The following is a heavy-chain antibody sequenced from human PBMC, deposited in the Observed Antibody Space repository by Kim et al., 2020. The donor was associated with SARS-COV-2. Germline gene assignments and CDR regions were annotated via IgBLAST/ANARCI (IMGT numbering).Heavy chain of an antibody. CDR1: GFTFGDYA. V-gene: IGHV3-49*04. J-gene: IGHJ4*02. CDR3: TRDPTTKRNIDSLGYDY. Sequence: GGSLRLSCTASGFTFGDYAMSWVRQAPGKGLEWVGFIRSKAYGGTTEYAASVKGRFTISRDDSKSIAYLQMNSLKTEDTAVYYCTRDPTTKRNIDSLGYDYWGQGTLVTVSS. D-gene: IGHD3-16*01. CDR2: IRSKAYGGTT.